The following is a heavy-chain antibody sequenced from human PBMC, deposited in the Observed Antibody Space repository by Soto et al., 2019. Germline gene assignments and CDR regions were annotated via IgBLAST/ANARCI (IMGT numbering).Heavy chain of an antibody. CDR3: ARDLGSSWYPEYFQH. CDR2: ISSSSSTI. CDR1: GFTFSSDS. Sequence: SLRLSGAASGFTFSSDSMNWVRQAPGKGLEWVSYISSSSSTIYYADSVKGRFTISRDNAKNSLYLQMNSLRAEDTAVYYCARDLGSSWYPEYFQHWGQGTLVTVSS. V-gene: IGHV3-48*01. D-gene: IGHD6-13*01. J-gene: IGHJ1*01.